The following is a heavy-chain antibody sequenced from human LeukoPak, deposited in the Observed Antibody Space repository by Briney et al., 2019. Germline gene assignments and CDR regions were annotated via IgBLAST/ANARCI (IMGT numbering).Heavy chain of an antibody. J-gene: IGHJ4*02. CDR3: ARNRDGYNSFDY. D-gene: IGHD5-24*01. CDR1: GGSFSGYY. CDR2: INHSGST. V-gene: IGHV4-34*01. Sequence: SETLSLTCAVYGGSFSGYYWSWIRQPPGKGLEWIGEINHSGSTNYNPSLKSRVTISVDTSKNHFSLKLSSVTAADTAVYYCARNRDGYNSFDYWGQGTLVTVSP.